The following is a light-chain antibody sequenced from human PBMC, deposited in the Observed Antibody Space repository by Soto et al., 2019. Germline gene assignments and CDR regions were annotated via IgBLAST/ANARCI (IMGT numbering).Light chain of an antibody. Sequence: DIQMTQSPSTLSASVGDRVTITCRASQSISSWLAWYQQKPGKAPKLLLNKASSLESGVPSRFSGSGSGTEFTRKVSRLHPEDFAIYFGQQSSRTSAFSQGTKVDIK. CDR3: QQSSRTSA. CDR2: KAS. V-gene: IGKV1-5*03. J-gene: IGKJ1*01. CDR1: QSISSW.